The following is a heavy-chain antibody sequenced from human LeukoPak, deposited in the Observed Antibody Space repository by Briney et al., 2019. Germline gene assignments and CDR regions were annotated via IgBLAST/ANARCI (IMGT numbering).Heavy chain of an antibody. CDR3: ARGSDFWSGFYYYYYYMDV. CDR2: INWNGGST. D-gene: IGHD3-3*01. Sequence: PGGSLRLSCAASGFTFDDYGMSWVRQAPGKGLEWVSGINWNGGSTGYADSVKGRFTTSRDNAKNSLYLQMNSLRAEDTALYYCARGSDFWSGFYYYYYYMDVWGKGTTVTVSS. J-gene: IGHJ6*03. V-gene: IGHV3-20*04. CDR1: GFTFDDYG.